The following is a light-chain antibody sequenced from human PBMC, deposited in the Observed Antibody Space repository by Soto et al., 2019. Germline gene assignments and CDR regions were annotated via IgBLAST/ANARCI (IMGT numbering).Light chain of an antibody. CDR1: HDIGKN. CDR2: ATS. CDR3: QRYNNVPKT. V-gene: IGKV1-27*01. J-gene: IGKJ1*01. Sequence: DFLMTQSPSSLSASVGDRVTITCRASHDIGKNLAWYQQKPGKVPQVLISATSILQSGIPPRFSGSGSAKDFTLTINNLPPEDVATYYCQRYNNVPKTFGQGTKVEVK.